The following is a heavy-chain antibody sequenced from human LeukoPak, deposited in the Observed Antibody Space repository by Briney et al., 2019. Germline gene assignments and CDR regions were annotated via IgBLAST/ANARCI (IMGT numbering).Heavy chain of an antibody. CDR3: ASSGGSVYYFDY. V-gene: IGHV3-23*01. J-gene: IGHJ4*02. CDR2: ISGSGGNT. D-gene: IGHD3-10*01. CDR1: GFTFSTYA. Sequence: GGSLRLSCAASGFTFSTYAMSWVRQAPGKGLEWVSSISGSGGNTYYADSVKGRFTVSRDNSKNTMYLQMSSLRAEDTAVYYCASSGGSVYYFDYWGQGTLVTVSS.